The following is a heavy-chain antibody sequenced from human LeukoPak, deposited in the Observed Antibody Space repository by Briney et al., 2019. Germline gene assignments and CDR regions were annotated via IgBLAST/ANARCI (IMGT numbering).Heavy chain of an antibody. V-gene: IGHV1-2*04. CDR2: INPNSGGT. D-gene: IGHD5-12*01. CDR3: ARSRGRVATIDYYYYGMDV. Sequence: ASVKVSCKASGYTFTGYYMHWVRQAPGQGLEWMGWINPNSGGTDYAQKFQGWVTMTRDTSTSTAYMELNRLRSDDTAVYYCARSRGRVATIDYYYYGMDVWGQGTTVTVSS. J-gene: IGHJ6*02. CDR1: GYTFTGYY.